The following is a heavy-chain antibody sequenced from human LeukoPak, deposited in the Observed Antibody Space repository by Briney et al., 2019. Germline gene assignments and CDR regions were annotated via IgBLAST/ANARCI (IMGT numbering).Heavy chain of an antibody. V-gene: IGHV4-34*01. CDR1: GGSFSGHY. CDR3: ARVPPTYCSSTSCPEFALDY. D-gene: IGHD2-2*01. Sequence: SETLSLTCAVYGGSFSGHYWSWIRQPPGKGLEWIGEINHSGSTNYNPSLKSRVTISVDTSKNQFSLKLSSVTAADTAAYYCARVPPTYCSSTSCPEFALDYWGQGTLVTVSS. J-gene: IGHJ4*02. CDR2: INHSGST.